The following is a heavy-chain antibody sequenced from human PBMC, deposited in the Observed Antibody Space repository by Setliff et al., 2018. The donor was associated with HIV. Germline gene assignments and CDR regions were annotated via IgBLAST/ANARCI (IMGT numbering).Heavy chain of an antibody. J-gene: IGHJ6*04. D-gene: IGHD6-6*01. CDR2: IGPYNGRT. V-gene: IGHV1-18*01. CDR1: GYMFIAYG. Sequence: ASVKVSCKTSGYMFIAYGMSWVRRAPGQGLEWMGWIGPYNGRTEYSEKFKGRVTLTTDTSTSTAYMELRSLRSDDTAVYYCARSPISYASSSRSHTYFYYLADWGKGITVTVSS. CDR3: ARSPISYASSSRSHTYFYYLAD.